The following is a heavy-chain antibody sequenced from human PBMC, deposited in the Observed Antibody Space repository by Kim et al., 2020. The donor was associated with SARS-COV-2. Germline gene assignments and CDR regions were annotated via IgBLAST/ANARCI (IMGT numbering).Heavy chain of an antibody. J-gene: IGHJ4*01. D-gene: IGHD1-7*01. CDR2: TFFSSTWYY. CDR1: GDSVSSDTSA. CDR3: AREGSTRTYCFDY. Sequence: SQTLSLTCVISGDSVSSDTSAWNWIRQSPSRGLEWLGRTFFSSTWYYDYADSVKSRITVKPDTVKNQFVLQLTSVTPEDTAVYFCAREGSTRTYCFDYWGRGTLVTVSS. V-gene: IGHV6-1*01.